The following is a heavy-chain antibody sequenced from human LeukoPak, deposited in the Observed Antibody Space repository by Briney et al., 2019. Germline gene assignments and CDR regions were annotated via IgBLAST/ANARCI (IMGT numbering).Heavy chain of an antibody. D-gene: IGHD3-22*01. Sequence: PETLSLTCTVSGGPISGYYWGWIRQPPGKGLEWIGYIYYSGSSKYSPSLKSRVTMSVDTSKNQFSLKLSSVTAADTAVYYCARYDSSGFALENWGQGTLVTVSS. CDR3: ARYDSSGFALEN. V-gene: IGHV4-59*01. CDR1: GGPISGYY. J-gene: IGHJ4*02. CDR2: IYYSGSS.